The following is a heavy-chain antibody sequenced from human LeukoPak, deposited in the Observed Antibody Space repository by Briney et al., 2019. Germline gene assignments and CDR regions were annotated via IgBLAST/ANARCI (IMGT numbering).Heavy chain of an antibody. J-gene: IGHJ3*01. CDR3: ARDDYGVFDAFDV. CDR2: VSKSGST. Sequence: SETLSLTCTVSGGSISSHFWTWIRQAPGKGLEWLGYVSKSGSTNYNPSLQSRITISVDTSKNQFFLKLTSVTAADTVVYFCARDDYGVFDAFDVWGQGTVVTVSS. CDR1: GGSISSHF. V-gene: IGHV4-4*08. D-gene: IGHD3-16*01.